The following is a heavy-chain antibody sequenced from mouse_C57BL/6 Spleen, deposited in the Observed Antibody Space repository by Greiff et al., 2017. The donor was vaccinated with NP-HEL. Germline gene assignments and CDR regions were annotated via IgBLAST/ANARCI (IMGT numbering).Heavy chain of an antibody. CDR3: ARRGDYYGSSPLGY. CDR2: IDPSDSYT. CDR1: GYTFTSYW. V-gene: IGHV1-50*01. Sequence: QVQLQQPGAELVKPGASVKLSCKASGYTFTSYWMQWVKQRPGQGLEWIGEIDPSDSYTNYNQKFKGKATLTVDTSSSTAYMQLSSLTSEDSAVYYCARRGDYYGSSPLGYWGQGTTLTVSS. J-gene: IGHJ2*01. D-gene: IGHD1-1*01.